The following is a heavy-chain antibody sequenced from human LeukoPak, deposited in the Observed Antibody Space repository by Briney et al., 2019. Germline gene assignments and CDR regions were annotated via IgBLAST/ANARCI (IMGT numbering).Heavy chain of an antibody. CDR3: ARDFTSGDVAFDI. CDR2: ISSSSSYI. V-gene: IGHV3-21*01. Sequence: GGSLRLSCAASGFTFSSYSMNWDRQAPGKGLEWVSSISSSSSYIYYADSVKGRFTISRDNAKNSLYLQMNSLRAEDTAVYYCARDFTSGDVAFDIWGQGTMVTVSS. D-gene: IGHD3-10*01. J-gene: IGHJ3*02. CDR1: GFTFSSYS.